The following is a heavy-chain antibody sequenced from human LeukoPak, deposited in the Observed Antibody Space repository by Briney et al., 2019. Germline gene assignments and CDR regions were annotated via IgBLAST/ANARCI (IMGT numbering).Heavy chain of an antibody. J-gene: IGHJ4*02. V-gene: IGHV4-34*01. D-gene: IGHD2-15*01. Sequence: PSETLSLTCAVYGGSFSGYYWSWIRQPPGKGLEWIGEINLSGSTNYNPSLKSRVTISVDTSKNQFSLKLSSVTAADTAVYYCASFRRAQKAPRSSYYFDYWGQGTLVTVSS. CDR1: GGSFSGYY. CDR3: ASFRRAQKAPRSSYYFDY. CDR2: INLSGST.